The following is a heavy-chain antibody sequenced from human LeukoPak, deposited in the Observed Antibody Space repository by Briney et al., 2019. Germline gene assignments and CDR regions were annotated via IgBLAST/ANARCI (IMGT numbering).Heavy chain of an antibody. Sequence: SETLSLTCAAYGGSFSGYYWSWIRQPPGKGLEWIGEINHSGSTNYNPSLKSRVTISVDTSKNQFSLKLSSVTAADTAVYYCARAMPDCSSTSCYSVWGQGTLVTVSS. D-gene: IGHD2-2*01. CDR1: GGSFSGYY. CDR3: ARAMPDCSSTSCYSV. V-gene: IGHV4-34*01. CDR2: INHSGST. J-gene: IGHJ4*02.